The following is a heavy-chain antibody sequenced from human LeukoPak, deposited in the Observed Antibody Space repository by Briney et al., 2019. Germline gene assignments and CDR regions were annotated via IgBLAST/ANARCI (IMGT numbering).Heavy chain of an antibody. J-gene: IGHJ4*02. CDR1: GYTFTIYG. CDR2: IKDNNDKT. CDR3: ARGRS. V-gene: IGHV1-8*03. Sequence: GASVKVSCKASGYTFTIYGISWVRQAPGQGLEWMGWIKDNNDKTNSAQKFQGRVTITRNTSISTAYMELSSLRFEDTAVYYCARGRSWGQGTLVTVSS.